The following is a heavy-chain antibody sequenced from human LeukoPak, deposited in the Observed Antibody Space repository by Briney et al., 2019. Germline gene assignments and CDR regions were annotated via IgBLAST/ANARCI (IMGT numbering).Heavy chain of an antibody. J-gene: IGHJ4*02. CDR2: IYDNGGT. V-gene: IGHV4-39*01. CDR1: GGSILSSTWY. Sequence: SETLSLTCSVSGGSILSSTWYWAWLRQTPGKGLEWIGSIYDNGGTYYTPSLKSRVTISLDTSENQFSLKLTSVTAVDTAVYYCAVEGRFCNGRSCWDFWGQGTLVTVSS. D-gene: IGHD2-15*01. CDR3: AVEGRFCNGRSCWDF.